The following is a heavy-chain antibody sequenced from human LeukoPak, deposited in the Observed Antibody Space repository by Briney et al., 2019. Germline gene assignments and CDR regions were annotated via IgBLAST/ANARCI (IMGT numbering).Heavy chain of an antibody. J-gene: IGHJ4*02. CDR3: ATAPLYDIWTGYYNRGVLDY. CDR1: GYTITDLS. CDR2: FDPEDGGT. Sequence: ASVKVSCKVSGYTITDLSMHWVRQAPGKGLEWMGGFDPEDGGTIYAQKFQGRVTMTEDTSTGTAYMELSSLRSEDTAVYYCATAPLYDIWTGYYNRGVLDYWGEGTLLTVSS. V-gene: IGHV1-24*01. D-gene: IGHD3-9*01.